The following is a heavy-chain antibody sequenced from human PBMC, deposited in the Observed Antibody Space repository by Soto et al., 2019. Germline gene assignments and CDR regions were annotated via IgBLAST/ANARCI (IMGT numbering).Heavy chain of an antibody. CDR3: AHINEISRPYDADYYYYYMDV. D-gene: IGHD3-16*01. V-gene: IGHV2-5*02. J-gene: IGHJ6*03. Sequence: SGPTLVNPTQTLTLTCSFSGFSLRTAGEGVAWIRQSPGQALDWLALIYWDDSKRYSPSLKSRLTIAKATSRNQVVLTMTNMDPVDTATYYCAHINEISRPYDADYYYYYMDVWGRATTVTVSS. CDR1: GFSLRTAGEG. CDR2: IYWDDSK.